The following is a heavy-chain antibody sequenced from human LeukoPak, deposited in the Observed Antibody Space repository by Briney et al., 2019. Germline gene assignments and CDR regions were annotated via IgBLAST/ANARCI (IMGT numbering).Heavy chain of an antibody. Sequence: GGSLRLSCAASGFTFSSYGMHWVRQAPGKGLEWVALISYDGSNKYYADSVKGRFTISRDNSKNTLYLQMNSLRAEDTAVYYCAKDVAGGITHWYFDLWGRGTPVTVSS. CDR2: ISYDGSNK. J-gene: IGHJ2*01. CDR3: AKDVAGGITHWYFDL. CDR1: GFTFSSYG. D-gene: IGHD6-13*01. V-gene: IGHV3-30*18.